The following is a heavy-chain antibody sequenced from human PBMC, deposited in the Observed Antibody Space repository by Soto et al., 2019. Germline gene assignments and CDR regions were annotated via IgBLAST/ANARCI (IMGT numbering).Heavy chain of an antibody. V-gene: IGHV3-21*01. CDR2: ISSSSSYI. D-gene: IGHD1-26*01. Sequence: GGSLRLSCAASGFTFSSYAMSWVRQAPGKGLEWVSSISSSSSYIYYADSVKGRFTISRDNAKNSLYLQMNSLRAEGTAVYYCARVLRLGATSPPFDYWGQGTLVTVSS. CDR3: ARVLRLGATSPPFDY. J-gene: IGHJ4*02. CDR1: GFTFSSYA.